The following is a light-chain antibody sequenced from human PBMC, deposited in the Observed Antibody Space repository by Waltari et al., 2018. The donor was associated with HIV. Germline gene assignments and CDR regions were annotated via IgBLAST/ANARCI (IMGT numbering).Light chain of an antibody. J-gene: IGLJ3*02. CDR2: ADR. V-gene: IGLV3-21*03. Sequence: SNMLTQPPSVSVAPGRTATITCGGDDIGTKSVPWYQQKPGQAPVLVLFADRDRPSGLPDRFTGSDSGNTATLTITNVDAGDEADFFCQVWDSYIDHWLFSGGTKLTVL. CDR3: QVWDSYIDHWL. CDR1: DIGTKS.